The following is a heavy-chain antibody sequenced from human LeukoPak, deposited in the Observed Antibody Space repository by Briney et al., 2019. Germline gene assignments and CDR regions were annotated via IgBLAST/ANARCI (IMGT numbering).Heavy chain of an antibody. CDR2: IRYDGSNK. CDR1: GFTFSSYG. D-gene: IGHD3-10*01. CDR3: AKDRWGEVDY. J-gene: IGHJ4*02. V-gene: IGHV3-30*02. Sequence: PGGSLRLSCAASGFTFSSYGMHWVRQAPGKGLEWVAFIRYDGSNKYYADSVKGRFTISRDNSKSTLYLQMNSLRAEDTAVYYCAKDRWGEVDYWGQGTLVTVSS.